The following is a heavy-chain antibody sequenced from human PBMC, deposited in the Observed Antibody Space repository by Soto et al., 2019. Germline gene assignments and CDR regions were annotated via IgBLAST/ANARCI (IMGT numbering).Heavy chain of an antibody. D-gene: IGHD1-26*01. Sequence: LVQSGAEVKKPGASMKVSCKASGYSFDSFGISWVRQAPGQGLEWMGRVNAHNHITKYAQKFQGRVTITRDTSTSTEYMEVRSLRSDDTAVYYCARDSRVGANSDACDVWGQGTMVTVSS. J-gene: IGHJ3*01. CDR1: GYSFDSFG. CDR2: VNAHNHIT. V-gene: IGHV1-18*01. CDR3: ARDSRVGANSDACDV.